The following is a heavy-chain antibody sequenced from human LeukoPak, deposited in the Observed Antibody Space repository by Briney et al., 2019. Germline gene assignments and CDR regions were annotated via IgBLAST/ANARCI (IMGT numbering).Heavy chain of an antibody. CDR1: GFTFTDHY. D-gene: IGHD2/OR15-2a*01. J-gene: IGHJ4*02. Sequence: ASMKVSCKSSGFTFTDHYIHWVRQGPGQGLEWMGYIGPHSTFTSSPQEFQGRVTMTRDASMSTAYMELTRLTSDDTAVYYCVREGEGPLSKDFDYWGQGTLVNVSS. CDR3: VREGEGPLSKDFDY. CDR2: IGPHSTFT. V-gene: IGHV1-2*02.